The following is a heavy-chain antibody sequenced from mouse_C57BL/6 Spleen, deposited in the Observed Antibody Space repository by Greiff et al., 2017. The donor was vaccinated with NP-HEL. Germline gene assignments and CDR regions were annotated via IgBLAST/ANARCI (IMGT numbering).Heavy chain of an antibody. D-gene: IGHD2-3*01. CDR2: IYPGSGST. J-gene: IGHJ3*01. V-gene: IGHV1-55*01. CDR3: ARGGVYDGYLAWFAY. CDR1: GYTFTSYW. Sequence: QVQLQQPGAELVKPGASVKMSCKASGYTFTSYWITWVKQRPGQGLEWIGDIYPGSGSTNYNEKFKSKATLTVDTASSTAYMQLSSLTSEDSAVYYCARGGVYDGYLAWFAYWGQGTLVTVSA.